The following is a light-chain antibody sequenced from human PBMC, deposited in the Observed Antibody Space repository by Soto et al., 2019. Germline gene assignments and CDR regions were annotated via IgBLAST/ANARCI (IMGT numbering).Light chain of an antibody. CDR2: DVS. CDR1: NSDVGGYNY. CDR3: TSYTTSSTLRYV. J-gene: IGLJ1*01. V-gene: IGLV2-14*01. Sequence: QSVRNQPASVSGSPGQSITISCTGTNSDVGGYNYVSWFRQHPGKAPKLVIYDVSNRPSGVSSRFSGSKSGNTASLTISGLQAEDEADYYCTSYTTSSTLRYVFGTGTKVTVL.